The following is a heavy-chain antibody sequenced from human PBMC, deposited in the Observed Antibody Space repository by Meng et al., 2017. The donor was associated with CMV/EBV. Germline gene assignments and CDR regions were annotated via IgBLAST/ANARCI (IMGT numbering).Heavy chain of an antibody. CDR2: IYYSGST. CDR1: DGSISSYY. Sequence: GSLRLSCTVSDGSISSYYWSWIRQPPGKGLEWIGYIYYSGSTNYNPSLKSRVTISVDTSKNQFSLKLSSVTAADTAVYYCARGYQLPGWFDPWGQGTLVTVSS. J-gene: IGHJ5*02. D-gene: IGHD2-2*01. V-gene: IGHV4-59*01. CDR3: ARGYQLPGWFDP.